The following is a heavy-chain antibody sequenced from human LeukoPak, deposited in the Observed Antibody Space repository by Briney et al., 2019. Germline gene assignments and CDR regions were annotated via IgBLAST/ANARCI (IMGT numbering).Heavy chain of an antibody. J-gene: IGHJ3*02. CDR1: GASIRSGDYY. Sequence: SETLSLTCTVSGASIRSGDYYWSWIRQPPGKGLEWIGYIYDSGSTYYNPSLKSRITISVDTPENRFSLKLSSVTATDTAVYYCARDCSGGSCYGAFGIWGQGTMVTVSS. CDR3: ARDCSGGSCYGAFGI. D-gene: IGHD2-15*01. V-gene: IGHV4-30-4*01. CDR2: IYDSGST.